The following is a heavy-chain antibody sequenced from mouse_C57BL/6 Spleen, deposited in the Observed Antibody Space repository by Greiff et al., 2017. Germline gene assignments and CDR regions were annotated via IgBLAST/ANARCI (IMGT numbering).Heavy chain of an antibody. V-gene: IGHV1-64*01. J-gene: IGHJ4*01. D-gene: IGHD1-1*01. CDR2: IHPNSGST. CDR1: GYTFTSYW. CDR3: ARREYGSSYYYAMDY. Sequence: VKLQQPGAELVKPGASVKLSCKASGYTFTSYWMHWVKQRPGQGLEWIGMIHPNSGSTNSNEKFKSKATLTVDKSSSTAYMQLSSLTSEDSAVYYCARREYGSSYYYAMDYWGQGTSVTVSS.